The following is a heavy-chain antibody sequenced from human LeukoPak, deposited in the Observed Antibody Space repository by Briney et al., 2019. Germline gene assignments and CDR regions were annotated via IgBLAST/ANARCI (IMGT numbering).Heavy chain of an antibody. D-gene: IGHD3-22*01. Sequence: PSQTLSLTCTVSGGSISSGDYYWSWIRQPPGKGLEWIGYIYYSGSTYYNPSLKSRVTISVDTSKNQFSLKLSSVTAADTAVYYCARDPSYDSSGTDYCGQGTLVTVSS. J-gene: IGHJ4*02. CDR2: IYYSGST. V-gene: IGHV4-30-4*08. CDR3: ARDPSYDSSGTDY. CDR1: GGSISSGDYY.